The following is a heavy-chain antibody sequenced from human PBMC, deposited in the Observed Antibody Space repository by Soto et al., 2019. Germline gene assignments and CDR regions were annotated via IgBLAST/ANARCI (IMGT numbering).Heavy chain of an antibody. D-gene: IGHD4-4*01. J-gene: IGHJ4*02. CDR2: ISDGGSNK. CDR3: AKEDYSNYGLSDYYFDY. Sequence: GGSLRLSCAASGFTFSSYGMHWVRQAPGKGLEWVAVISDGGSNKYYADSVKGRFTISRDNSKNTLYLQMNSLRAEDTAVYYCAKEDYSNYGLSDYYFDYWGQGTLVTVSS. V-gene: IGHV3-30*18. CDR1: GFTFSSYG.